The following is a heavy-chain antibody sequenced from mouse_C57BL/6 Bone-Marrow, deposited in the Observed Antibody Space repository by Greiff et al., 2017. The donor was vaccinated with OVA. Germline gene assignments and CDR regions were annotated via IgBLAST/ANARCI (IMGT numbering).Heavy chain of an antibody. Sequence: VQLQQSGAELARPGASVKLSCKASGYTFTSYGISWVKQRTGQGLEWIGEIYPRSGNTYYNEKFKGKATLTADKSSSTAYMELRSLTSEDSAVYFCAREMGYYGGFAYWGQVTLVTVSA. D-gene: IGHD1-1*01. CDR1: GYTFTSYG. CDR2: IYPRSGNT. CDR3: AREMGYYGGFAY. V-gene: IGHV1-81*01. J-gene: IGHJ3*01.